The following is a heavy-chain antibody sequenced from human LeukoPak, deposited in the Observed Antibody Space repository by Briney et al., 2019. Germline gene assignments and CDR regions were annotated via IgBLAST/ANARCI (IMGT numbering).Heavy chain of an antibody. J-gene: IGHJ3*02. D-gene: IGHD3-3*01. Sequence: GGSLRLSCAASGFTFSSYWMSWVRQAPGKGLEWVANIKQDGSEKYYVDSVKGRFTISRDNAKNSLYLQMNSLRAEDTAVYYCARDRHYDFWSGDAFDIWGQGTMVTVSS. CDR1: GFTFSSYW. CDR2: IKQDGSEK. CDR3: ARDRHYDFWSGDAFDI. V-gene: IGHV3-7*01.